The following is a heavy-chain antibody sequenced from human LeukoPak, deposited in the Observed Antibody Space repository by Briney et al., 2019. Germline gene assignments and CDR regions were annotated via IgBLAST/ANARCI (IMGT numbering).Heavy chain of an antibody. CDR1: GFTFSSHW. Sequence: PGGSLRLSCAASGFTFSSHWMHWARQAPGKGLVWVSRINGDETSTAYADSVKGRFTISRDNAKNTLYLQMNSLGPEDTAIYYCARAYFDGNGRFDFWGQGTLVTVSS. D-gene: IGHD3-22*01. V-gene: IGHV3-74*01. CDR2: INGDETST. CDR3: ARAYFDGNGRFDF. J-gene: IGHJ4*02.